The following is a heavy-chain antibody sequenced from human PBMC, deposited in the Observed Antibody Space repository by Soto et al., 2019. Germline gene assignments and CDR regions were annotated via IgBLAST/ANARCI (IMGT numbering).Heavy chain of an antibody. CDR1: GYSFTNYW. CDR2: MYPGDSDT. J-gene: IGHJ4*02. CDR3: ARHITAVAGALDY. V-gene: IGHV5-51*01. Sequence: PGESLKISCKGSGYSFTNYWIGWVRQMPGKGLEWMGIMYPGDSDTRHSPSFQGHVTISVDKSLSTAYLQWSSLKASDTAMYYCARHITAVAGALDYWGQGTLVTVSS. D-gene: IGHD6-19*01.